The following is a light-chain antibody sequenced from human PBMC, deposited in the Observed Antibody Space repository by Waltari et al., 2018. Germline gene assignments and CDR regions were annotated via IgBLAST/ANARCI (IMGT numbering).Light chain of an antibody. Sequence: QSVLTQPPSASGTPGQRVTISCSGSNSNLGKNFVYWYQQLAGTAPKLLVYRDDQRPSGVPDRFSGSKSGTSASLAITGLRSDDEADYYCAAWDDSLSGQVLFGGGTKLTVL. CDR3: AAWDDSLSGQVL. CDR1: NSNLGKNF. V-gene: IGLV1-47*01. CDR2: RDD. J-gene: IGLJ3*02.